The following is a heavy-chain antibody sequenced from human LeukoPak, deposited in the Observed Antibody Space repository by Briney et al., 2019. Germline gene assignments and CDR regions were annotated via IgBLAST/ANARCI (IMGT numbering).Heavy chain of an antibody. V-gene: IGHV1-69*04. CDR1: GGTFSSYA. CDR3: ARDAPTSSSWYY. D-gene: IGHD6-13*01. Sequence: ASVKVSCKASGGTFSSYAISWVRQAPGQGLEWVGRIIPILGIANYAQKFQGRVTITADRSTSTAYMELSSLRSEDTAVYYCARDAPTSSSWYYWGQGTLVTVSS. CDR2: IIPILGIA. J-gene: IGHJ4*02.